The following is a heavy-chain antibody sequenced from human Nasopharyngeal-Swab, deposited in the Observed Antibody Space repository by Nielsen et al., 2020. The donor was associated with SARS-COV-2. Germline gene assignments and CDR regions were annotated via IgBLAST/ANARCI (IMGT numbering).Heavy chain of an antibody. D-gene: IGHD3-22*01. CDR2: ISHDGSNK. CDR3: AKGKYYYDTSGFYPFDY. Sequence: GESLKISCAASGFTFISYGMHWVRQAPGKGLEWVAVISHDGSNKYYVDSVKGRFTISRDDSKNTLYLQMNSLGAEDTAVYYCAKGKYYYDTSGFYPFDYWGQGTLVTVSS. J-gene: IGHJ4*02. CDR1: GFTFISYG. V-gene: IGHV3-30*18.